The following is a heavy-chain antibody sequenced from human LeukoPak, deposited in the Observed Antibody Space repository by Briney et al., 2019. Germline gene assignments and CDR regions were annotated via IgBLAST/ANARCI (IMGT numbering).Heavy chain of an antibody. D-gene: IGHD3-10*01. V-gene: IGHV3-64*02. Sequence: RSGGSLRLSYAASGFTFSSFAMHWVRQAPGKGLEYVSGISRDGRSTFYADSVKGRFTISRDNSKNTLYLQMGSLRAEDMAVYYCAIQIRGVIYWGQGTLVTVSS. J-gene: IGHJ4*02. CDR2: ISRDGRST. CDR1: GFTFSSFA. CDR3: AIQIRGVIY.